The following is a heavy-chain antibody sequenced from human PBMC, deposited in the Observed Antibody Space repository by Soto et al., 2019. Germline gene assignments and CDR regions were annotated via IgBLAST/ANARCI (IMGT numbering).Heavy chain of an antibody. J-gene: IGHJ4*02. CDR3: ARGSTDSYPGSRIFDF. CDR1: GFTFSNAW. CDR2: ITDTGGDT. D-gene: IGHD3-10*01. Sequence: GGSLRLSCTTSGFTFSNAWMSWVRQAPGKGLEWVSTITDTGGDTKYADSVRGRFTMSRDNSKKTLYLQMNSLRVEDSALYYCARGSTDSYPGSRIFDFWGRGTLVTVSS. V-gene: IGHV3-23*01.